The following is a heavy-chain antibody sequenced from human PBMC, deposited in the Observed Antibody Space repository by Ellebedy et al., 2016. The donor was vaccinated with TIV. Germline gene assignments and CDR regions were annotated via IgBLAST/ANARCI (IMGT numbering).Heavy chain of an antibody. V-gene: IGHV4-34*01. CDR3: ARGYRIVVVPAAMRGPEYFQH. Sequence: SETLSLTCAVYGGSFSGYYWSWIRQPPGKGLEWIGEINHSGSTNYNPSLKSRVTISVDTSKNQFSLKLSSVTAADTAVYYCARGYRIVVVPAAMRGPEYFQHWGQGTLVTVSS. CDR1: GGSFSGYY. CDR2: INHSGST. D-gene: IGHD2-2*01. J-gene: IGHJ1*01.